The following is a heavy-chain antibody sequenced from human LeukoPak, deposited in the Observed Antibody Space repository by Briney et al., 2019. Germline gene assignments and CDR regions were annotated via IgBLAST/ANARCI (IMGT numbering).Heavy chain of an antibody. Sequence: NPSETLSLTCTVSGGSISSYYWSWIRQPPGKGLEWIGYIYYSGSTNYNPSLKSRVTISVDTSKNQFFLKLSSVTAADTAVYYCARAASMVRGVIATFDYWGQGTLVTVSS. V-gene: IGHV4-59*01. D-gene: IGHD3-10*01. J-gene: IGHJ4*02. CDR1: GGSISSYY. CDR3: ARAASMVRGVIATFDY. CDR2: IYYSGST.